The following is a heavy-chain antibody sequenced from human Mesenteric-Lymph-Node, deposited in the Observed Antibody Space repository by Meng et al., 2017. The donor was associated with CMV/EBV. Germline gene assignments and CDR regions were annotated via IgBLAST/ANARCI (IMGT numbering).Heavy chain of an antibody. CDR3: RTLNWFDP. CDR2: INQSGST. Sequence: SETLSLTCAVYGGSFSGYYWSWIRQPPGKGLEWIGEINQSGSTNYNPSLESRVTISVDTSKNHFSLKLSSVTAADTAVYYCRTLNWFDPWGQGTLVTVSS. J-gene: IGHJ5*02. CDR1: GGSFSGYY. V-gene: IGHV4-34*01.